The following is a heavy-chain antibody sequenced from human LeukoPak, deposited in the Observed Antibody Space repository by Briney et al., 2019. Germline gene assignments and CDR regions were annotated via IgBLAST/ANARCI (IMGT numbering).Heavy chain of an antibody. D-gene: IGHD2-2*01. CDR2: INHSGST. CDR3: AREGYCSSTSCYYFARSKYNRFDP. J-gene: IGHJ5*02. CDR1: GGSFSGYY. Sequence: SETLSLTCAVYGGSFSGYYWSWIRQPPGKGLEWIGEINHSGSTNYNPSLKSRVTISVDTSKNQFSLKLSSVTAADTAVYYCAREGYCSSTSCYYFARSKYNRFDPWGQGTLVTVSS. V-gene: IGHV4-34*01.